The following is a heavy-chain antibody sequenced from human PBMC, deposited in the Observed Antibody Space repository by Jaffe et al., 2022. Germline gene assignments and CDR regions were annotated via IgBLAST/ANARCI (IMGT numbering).Heavy chain of an antibody. CDR3: TRTNYYDSSGYFDY. CDR2: IRSKANSYAT. J-gene: IGHJ4*02. Sequence: EVQLVESGGGLVQPGGSLKLSCAASGFTFSGSAMHWVRQASGKGLEWVGRIRSKANSYATAYAASVKGRFTISRDDSKNTAYLQMNSLKTEDTAVYYCTRTNYYDSSGYFDYWGQGTLVTVSS. D-gene: IGHD3-22*01. CDR1: GFTFSGSA. V-gene: IGHV3-73*02.